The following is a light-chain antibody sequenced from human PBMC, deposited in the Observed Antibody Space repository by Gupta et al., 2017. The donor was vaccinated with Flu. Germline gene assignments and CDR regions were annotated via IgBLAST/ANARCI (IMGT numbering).Light chain of an antibody. CDR3: CSYAESNNVWV. J-gene: IGLJ3*02. V-gene: IGLV2-23*02. CDR2: EVN. Sequence: SALTQPASVSGSPGQSITISCTGTSSDVGNTDLISWYQQHPGKTPKFMISEVNKRPSGVSERFSGSKSGNTASLTISGLQAEDEADYYCCSYAESNNVWVFGGGTRLTVL. CDR1: SSDVGNTDL.